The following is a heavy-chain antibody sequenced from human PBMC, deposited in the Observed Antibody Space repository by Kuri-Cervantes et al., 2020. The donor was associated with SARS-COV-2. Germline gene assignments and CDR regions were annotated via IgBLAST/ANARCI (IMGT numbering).Heavy chain of an antibody. V-gene: IGHV3-7*02. CDR3: ATLPAASLPDFDY. CDR1: GFTFSSYW. J-gene: IGHJ4*02. CDR2: LKQDGSEQ. D-gene: IGHD2-2*01. Sequence: GESLKISCAASGFTFSSYWMSWVRQAPGKGLEWVAILKQDGSEQYYVDSVKGRFTISRDNAKNSLYLQMNSLRAEDTAVYYCATLPAASLPDFDYWGQGTLVTVSS.